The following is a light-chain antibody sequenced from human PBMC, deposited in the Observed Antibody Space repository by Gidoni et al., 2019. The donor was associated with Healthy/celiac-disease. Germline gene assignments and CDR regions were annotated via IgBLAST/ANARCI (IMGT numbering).Light chain of an antibody. J-gene: IGLJ3*02. CDR2: DVS. CDR1: SSDVGGYNY. Sequence: QPALTPPRSLSASPRPPVTISCTGTSSDVGGYNYVSWYQQHPGKAPKLMIYDVSKRPSGVPDRFSGSKSGNTASLTISGLQAEDEADYYCCSYAGSYTSWVFGGGTKLTVL. V-gene: IGLV2-11*01. CDR3: CSYAGSYTSWV.